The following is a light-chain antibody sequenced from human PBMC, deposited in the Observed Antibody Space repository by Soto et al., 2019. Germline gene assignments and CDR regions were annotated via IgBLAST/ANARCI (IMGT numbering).Light chain of an antibody. V-gene: IGKV3-15*01. CDR3: QLYNSWPLT. J-gene: IGKJ4*01. Sequence: EIVLTQSPGTLSLSPGERATLSCRASQSVSSSFLAWYQQKPGQAPRLLIYGASTRATGIPGRFSGSGYGTEFTLTISSLQSEDVATYYCQLYNSWPLTFGGGTKVDIK. CDR1: QSVSSS. CDR2: GAS.